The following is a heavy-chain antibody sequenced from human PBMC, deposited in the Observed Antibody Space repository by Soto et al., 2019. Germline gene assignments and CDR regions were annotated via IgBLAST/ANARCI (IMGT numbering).Heavy chain of an antibody. D-gene: IGHD6-19*01. Sequence: PGGSLRLSCAASGFTFSSYGMRWVRQAPGKGLEWVAVISYDGSNKYYADSVKGRFTISRDNSKNTLYLQMNSLRAEDTAVYYCAKKGRWSGWPLDYWGQGTLVTVSS. CDR2: ISYDGSNK. CDR3: AKKGRWSGWPLDY. V-gene: IGHV3-30*18. CDR1: GFTFSSYG. J-gene: IGHJ4*02.